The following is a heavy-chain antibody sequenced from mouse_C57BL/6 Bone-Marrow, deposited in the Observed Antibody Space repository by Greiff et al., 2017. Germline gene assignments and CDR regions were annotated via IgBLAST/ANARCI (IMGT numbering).Heavy chain of an antibody. V-gene: IGHV1-54*01. Sequence: QVQLQQSGAELVRPGTSVKVSCKASGYAFTNYLIEWVKQRPGQGLEWIGVINPGSGGTNYNEKFKGKATLTADKSSSTAYMQISSLTSEDSAVXFCATYYYGSSGYFDVWGTGTTVTVSS. CDR2: INPGSGGT. CDR3: ATYYYGSSGYFDV. J-gene: IGHJ1*03. D-gene: IGHD1-1*01. CDR1: GYAFTNYL.